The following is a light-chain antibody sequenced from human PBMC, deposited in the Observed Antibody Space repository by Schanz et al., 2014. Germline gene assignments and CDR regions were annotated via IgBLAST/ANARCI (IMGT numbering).Light chain of an antibody. V-gene: IGLV2-14*03. Sequence: QSALTQPASVSGSPGQSITISCTGTSSDVGGYNYVSWYQQYPGKAPKLMIYDVSNRPSGVSNRFSGSKSGNTASLTISGLQAEDEADYYCSSYRRTATVAVFGTGTKLTVV. CDR1: SSDVGGYNY. J-gene: IGLJ1*01. CDR3: SSYRRTATVAV. CDR2: DVS.